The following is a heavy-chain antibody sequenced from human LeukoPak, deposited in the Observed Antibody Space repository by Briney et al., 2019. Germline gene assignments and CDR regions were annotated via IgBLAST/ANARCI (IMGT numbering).Heavy chain of an antibody. J-gene: IGHJ4*02. CDR3: ARDFYGSGSYYFDY. CDR2: IYTSGST. Sequence: SETLSLTCTVSGGAISSYYWSWIRQPAGKGLEWIGRIYTSGSTNYNPSLKSRVTMSVDTSKNQFSLKLSSVTAADTAVYYCARDFYGSGSYYFDYWGQGTLVTVSS. D-gene: IGHD3-10*01. CDR1: GGAISSYY. V-gene: IGHV4-4*07.